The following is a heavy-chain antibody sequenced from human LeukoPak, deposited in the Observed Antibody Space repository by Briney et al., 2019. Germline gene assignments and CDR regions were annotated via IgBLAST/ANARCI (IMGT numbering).Heavy chain of an antibody. J-gene: IGHJ4*02. CDR1: GGTFSSYA. CDR3: ARGGAMDYDILTGYYLDY. V-gene: IGHV1-69*13. CDR2: ITPIFGTA. Sequence: ASVKVSCKASGGTFSSYAISWVRQAPGQGLEWMGGITPIFGTASYAQKFQGRVTITADESTSTAYMELSSLRSEDTAVYYCARGGAMDYDILTGYYLDYWGQGTLVTVSS. D-gene: IGHD3-9*01.